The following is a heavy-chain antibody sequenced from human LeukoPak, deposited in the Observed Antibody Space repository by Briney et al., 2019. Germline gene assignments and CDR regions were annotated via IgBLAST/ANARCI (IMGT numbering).Heavy chain of an antibody. CDR3: ASGYGGFDY. J-gene: IGHJ4*02. Sequence: GGSLRLSCAASGFTFSSYAMHWVRQAPGKGLEWVAVISYDGSNKYYADSVKGRFTISRDNSKNTLYLQVNSLRAEDTAAYYCASGYGGFDYWGQGTLVTVSS. D-gene: IGHD5-12*01. V-gene: IGHV3-30-3*01. CDR2: ISYDGSNK. CDR1: GFTFSSYA.